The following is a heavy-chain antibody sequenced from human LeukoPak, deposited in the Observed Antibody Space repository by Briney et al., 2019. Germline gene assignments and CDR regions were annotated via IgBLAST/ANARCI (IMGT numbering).Heavy chain of an antibody. Sequence: SETLSLTCAVSGVSFDDYYWAWVRQTPGKGLEWIGEINHSGYTNDSPSLKSRVTLSTDTSRKQFSLNLRSVTVADAGTYYCTRRTTGHDYWGQGTLVTVSS. CDR2: INHSGYT. V-gene: IGHV4-34*01. J-gene: IGHJ4*02. CDR3: TRRTTGHDY. CDR1: GVSFDDYY. D-gene: IGHD4-17*01.